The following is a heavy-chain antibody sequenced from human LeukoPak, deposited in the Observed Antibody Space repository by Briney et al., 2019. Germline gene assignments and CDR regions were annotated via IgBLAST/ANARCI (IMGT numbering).Heavy chain of an antibody. CDR3: AKDRYSSWYLTLDY. J-gene: IGHJ4*02. D-gene: IGHD6-13*01. CDR2: ISGSGDST. CDR1: EFTFSSYD. Sequence: PGGTLRLSCAASEFTFSSYDMSWVRQAPGKGLEWVSVISGSGDSTNYADSVKGRFTISRDNSKNTLYLQMNSLRAEDTAVYYCAKDRYSSWYLTLDYWGQGTLVTVSS. V-gene: IGHV3-23*01.